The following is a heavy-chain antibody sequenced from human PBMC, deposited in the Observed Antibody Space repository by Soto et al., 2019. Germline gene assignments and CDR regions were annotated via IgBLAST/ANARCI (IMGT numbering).Heavy chain of an antibody. CDR3: ARAFDIVDCSDY. Sequence: GGSLRLSCAASVFTFTSYAPHWVRQAPGKGLEWVSVISYDGSNKFYADSVKGRFTISRDNSKNTLYLQMNSLRPEDTAVYYCARAFDIVDCSDYWGQGTLVTVPS. V-gene: IGHV3-30-3*01. J-gene: IGHJ4*02. CDR2: ISYDGSNK. CDR1: VFTFTSYA. D-gene: IGHD3-16*02.